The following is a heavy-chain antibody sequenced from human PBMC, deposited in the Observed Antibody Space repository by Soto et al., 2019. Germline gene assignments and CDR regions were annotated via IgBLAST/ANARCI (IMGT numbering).Heavy chain of an antibody. J-gene: IGHJ4*02. CDR1: GGSISSSSYY. Sequence: PSETLSLTCTVSGGSISSSSYYWGWIRQPPGKGLEWIGSIYYSGSTYYNPSLKSRVTISVDTSKNQFSLKLSSVTAADTAVYYCARVTVTFGGVIVSVDYWGQGTLVTVSS. D-gene: IGHD3-16*02. CDR3: ARVTVTFGGVIVSVDY. CDR2: IYYSGST. V-gene: IGHV4-39*07.